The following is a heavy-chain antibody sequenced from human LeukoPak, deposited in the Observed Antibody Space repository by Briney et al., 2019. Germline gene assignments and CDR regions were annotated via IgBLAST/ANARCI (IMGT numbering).Heavy chain of an antibody. CDR3: AKDLPITTVRGGFDY. CDR1: GFTFSSYA. Sequence: GGSLRLSCAASGFTFSSYAMSWVRQAPGKGLEWGSAISGSGGSTYYADSVKGRFTISRDNSKNTLYLQMNSLRAEDTAVYYCAKDLPITTVRGGFDYWGQGTLVTVSS. D-gene: IGHD3-10*01. J-gene: IGHJ4*02. V-gene: IGHV3-23*01. CDR2: ISGSGGST.